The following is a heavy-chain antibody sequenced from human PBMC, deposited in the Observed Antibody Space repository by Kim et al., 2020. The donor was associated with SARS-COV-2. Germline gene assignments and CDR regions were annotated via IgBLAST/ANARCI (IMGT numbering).Heavy chain of an antibody. CDR2: ISHDGSSE. V-gene: IGHV3-30*18. CDR3: AKEKLVMGSYYGMDV. D-gene: IGHD3-10*01. Sequence: GSLRLSCAASGFNFGNYGMHWVRQPPGEGLEWVAVISHDGSSEYYGDSVKGRFTMSRDNSKYTLFLLMNSLRPEDTAVYYCAKEKLVMGSYYGMDVWGQGTTVTVSS. CDR1: GFNFGNYG. J-gene: IGHJ6*02.